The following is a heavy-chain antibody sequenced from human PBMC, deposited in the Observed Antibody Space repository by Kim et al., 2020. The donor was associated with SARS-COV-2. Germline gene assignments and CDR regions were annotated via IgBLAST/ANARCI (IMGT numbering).Heavy chain of an antibody. CDR3: AAKANFDY. CDR2: INVIRGRT. CDR1: GLTFSNYA. J-gene: IGHJ4*02. Sequence: GGSLRLSCVASGLTFSNYALTWVRQAPGKGLEWVSSINVIRGRTYYADSVKGRFTISRENSKNTLYMQMNSLRGEDTAIYYCAAKANFDYWGQGTLVSV. V-gene: IGHV3-23*01.